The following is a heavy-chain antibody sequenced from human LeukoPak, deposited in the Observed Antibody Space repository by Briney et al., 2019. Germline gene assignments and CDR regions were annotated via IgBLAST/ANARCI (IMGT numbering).Heavy chain of an antibody. CDR2: ISDSGAST. J-gene: IGHJ4*02. D-gene: IGHD3-3*01. V-gene: IGHV3-23*01. CDR3: AKGPQLGVRFADY. CDR1: GFTFSSYA. Sequence: GGSLRLSCAASGFTFSSYAMNWVRQTPGKGLEWVSSISDSGASTYYADSVKGRFTISRDNSKNTLYLQMNSLRVEDTAVYYCAKGPQLGVRFADYWGQGTLVTVSS.